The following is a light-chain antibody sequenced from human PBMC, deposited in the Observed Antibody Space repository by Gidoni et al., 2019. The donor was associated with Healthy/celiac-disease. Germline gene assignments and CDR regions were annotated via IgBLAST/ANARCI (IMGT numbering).Light chain of an antibody. Sequence: EIVLPQSPGTLSLSPGERATLSCRASQSVSSSYLAWYQQKPGQAPRLLIYGASSRATGIPDRFSGSGSGTDFTLTISRLEPEDFAVYYCQQYGSSQETFGQGTKVEIK. CDR1: QSVSSSY. V-gene: IGKV3-20*01. CDR3: QQYGSSQET. CDR2: GAS. J-gene: IGKJ1*01.